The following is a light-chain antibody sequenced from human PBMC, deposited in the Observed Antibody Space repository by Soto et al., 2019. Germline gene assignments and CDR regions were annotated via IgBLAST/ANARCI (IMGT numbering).Light chain of an antibody. CDR1: QSVSSN. V-gene: IGKV3-15*01. J-gene: IGKJ1*01. CDR3: QQYHEYW. Sequence: EIVMTQSPATLSVSPGERATLSCTASQSVSSNLAWYQQKPGQAPRLLIYGASTRATGIPARFSGSGSGTEFTLTISSLQPDDFATYYCQQYHEYWFGQGTKVDIK. CDR2: GAS.